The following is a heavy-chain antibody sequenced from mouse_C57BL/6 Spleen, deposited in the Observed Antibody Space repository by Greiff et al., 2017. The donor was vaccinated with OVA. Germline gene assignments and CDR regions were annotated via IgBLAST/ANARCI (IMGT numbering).Heavy chain of an antibody. Sequence: EVQLKESGGGLVKPGGSLKLSCAASGFTFSDYGMHWVRQAPEKGLEWVAYISSGSSTIYYADTVKGRFTISRDNAKNTLFLQMTSLRSEDTAMYYGARSDYYGSSYGWFAYWGQGTLVTVSA. J-gene: IGHJ3*01. V-gene: IGHV5-17*01. CDR3: ARSDYYGSSYGWFAY. CDR1: GFTFSDYG. D-gene: IGHD1-1*01. CDR2: ISSGSSTI.